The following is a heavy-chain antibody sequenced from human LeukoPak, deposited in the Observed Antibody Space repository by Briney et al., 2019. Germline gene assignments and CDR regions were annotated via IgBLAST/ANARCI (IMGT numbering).Heavy chain of an antibody. V-gene: IGHV4-59*01. D-gene: IGHD3-22*01. J-gene: IGHJ4*02. CDR2: IYYSGST. CDR3: ARGTDSSGYYLFDY. CDR1: GGSISSYY. Sequence: PSETLSLTCTVSGGSISSYYWSWIRQPPGKGLEWIGYIYYSGSTNYNPSLKSRVTISVDTSKNQFSLKPSSVAAADTAVYYCARGTDSSGYYLFDYWGQGTLVTVSS.